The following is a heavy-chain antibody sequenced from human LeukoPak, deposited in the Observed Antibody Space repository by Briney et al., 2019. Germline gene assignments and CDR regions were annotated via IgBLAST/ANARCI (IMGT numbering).Heavy chain of an antibody. V-gene: IGHV1-69*13. J-gene: IGHJ6*02. CDR2: IIPIFGTA. D-gene: IGHD3-3*01. CDR3: ARGLLEWLPGIIKYYYYGMDV. CDR1: GGTFSSYA. Sequence: LVKVSCKASGGTFSSYAISWVRQAPGQGLEWMGGIIPIFGTANYAQKFQGRVTITADESTSTAYMELSSLRSEDTAVYYCARGLLEWLPGIIKYYYYGMDVWGQGTTVTVSS.